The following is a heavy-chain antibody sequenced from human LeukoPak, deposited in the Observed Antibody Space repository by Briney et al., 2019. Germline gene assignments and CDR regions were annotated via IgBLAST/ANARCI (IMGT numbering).Heavy chain of an antibody. CDR2: IYYSGST. CDR3: ASSRSSSWSDYFDY. CDR1: GGSISSYY. D-gene: IGHD6-13*01. Sequence: PETLSLTCTVSGGSISSYYWSWIRQPPGKGLEWIGYIYYSGSTNYNPSLKSRVTISVDTSKNQFSLKLSSVTAADTAVYYCASSRSSSWSDYFDYWGQGTLVTVSS. V-gene: IGHV4-59*08. J-gene: IGHJ4*02.